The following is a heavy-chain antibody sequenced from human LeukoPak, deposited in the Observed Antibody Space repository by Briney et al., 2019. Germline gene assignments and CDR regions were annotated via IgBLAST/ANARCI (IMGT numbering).Heavy chain of an antibody. CDR3: AKGPQLGSGYHPDY. CDR1: GFSLTSAA. D-gene: IGHD3-22*01. CDR2: ITGSDDAT. J-gene: IGHJ4*02. V-gene: IGHV3-23*01. Sequence: PRGSLSLSCAAYGFSLTSAAISWVRPAPGEGLGWISTITGSDDATYYGDSVRGRFTITRDYSKNTLHLQMNSLRVEDTALYYCAKGPQLGSGYHPDYWGQGTLVTVSS.